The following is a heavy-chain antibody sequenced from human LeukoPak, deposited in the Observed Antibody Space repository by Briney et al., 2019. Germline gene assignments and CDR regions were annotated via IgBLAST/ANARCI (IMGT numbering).Heavy chain of an antibody. CDR2: ISWDGGST. J-gene: IGHJ6*02. CDR3: AKDSGSYYYYGMDV. D-gene: IGHD1-26*01. V-gene: IGHV3-43*01. Sequence: PGGSLRLSCAASGFTFDDYTMHWVRQAPGKGLEWVSLISWDGGSTYYADSVKGRFTISRDNSKNSLYLQMNSLRTEDTALYYCAKDSGSYYYYGMDVWGQGTTVTVSS. CDR1: GFTFDDYT.